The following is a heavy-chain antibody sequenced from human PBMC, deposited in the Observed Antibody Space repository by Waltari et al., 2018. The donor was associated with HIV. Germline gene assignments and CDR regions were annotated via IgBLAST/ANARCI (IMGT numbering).Heavy chain of an antibody. Sequence: QVQLQESGPGLVKPSQTLSLTCTVSGGSIRSGGFYWRWIRQHPGKGLEWIGYIYYSGSTYYNPSLKSRVTISVDTSKNQCSLKLSSVTAADTAVYYCASSTYYYDSTSASFDYWGQGTLVTVSS. D-gene: IGHD3-22*01. CDR3: ASSTYYYDSTSASFDY. V-gene: IGHV4-31*03. CDR1: GGSIRSGGFY. CDR2: IYYSGST. J-gene: IGHJ4*02.